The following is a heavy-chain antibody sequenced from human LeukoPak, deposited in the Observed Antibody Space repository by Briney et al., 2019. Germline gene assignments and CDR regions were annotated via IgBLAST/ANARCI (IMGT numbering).Heavy chain of an antibody. Sequence: SQTLSLTCTVSGDSISSGSYYWSWIRQPPGKGLEWIAYISYSGDITYNPSLKGRVTISIDSSKNQFSLYLRSVTAADTAVYYCARRISTMTQFDYWGQGTLVTVSS. D-gene: IGHD2-2*01. CDR1: GDSISSGSYY. CDR3: ARRISTMTQFDY. J-gene: IGHJ4*02. V-gene: IGHV4-61*01. CDR2: ISYSGDI.